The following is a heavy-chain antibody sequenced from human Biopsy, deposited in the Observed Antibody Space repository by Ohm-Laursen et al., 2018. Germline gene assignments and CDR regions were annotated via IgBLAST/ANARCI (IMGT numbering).Heavy chain of an antibody. CDR1: GGSISGSS. V-gene: IGHV4-59*08. CDR3: AKHGSGWTGDDAFHI. Sequence: PSETLSLTCTVSGGSISGSSWSWIRQAPGKGLEWIGYISYSRYTNYNPSLKSRITISENTSKYQFSLKLTSVTAADTAVYYCAKHGSGWTGDDAFHIWGQGTMVTVSS. J-gene: IGHJ3*02. CDR2: ISYSRYT. D-gene: IGHD6-19*01.